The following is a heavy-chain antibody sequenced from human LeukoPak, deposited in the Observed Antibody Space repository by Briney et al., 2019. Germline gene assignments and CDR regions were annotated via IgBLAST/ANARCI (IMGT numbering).Heavy chain of an antibody. CDR3: ARGARHIDY. Sequence: SETLSLTCTVSAGSISSGSYYWSWIRQPAGKGLEWIGRIYTSGSTNYNPSLKSRVTISVDTPKNQFSLKLSSVTAADTAVYYCARGARHIDYWGQGTLVTVSS. D-gene: IGHD6-6*01. J-gene: IGHJ4*02. V-gene: IGHV4-61*02. CDR1: AGSISSGSYY. CDR2: IYTSGST.